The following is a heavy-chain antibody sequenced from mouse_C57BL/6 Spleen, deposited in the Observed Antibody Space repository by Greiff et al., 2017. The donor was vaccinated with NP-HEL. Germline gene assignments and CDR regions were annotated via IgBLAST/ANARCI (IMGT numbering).Heavy chain of an antibody. V-gene: IGHV5-17*01. J-gene: IGHJ3*01. CDR2: ISSGSSTI. D-gene: IGHD2-3*01. CDR1: GFTFSDYG. CDR3: ARDGYSAWFAY. Sequence: EVNLVESGGGLVKPGGSLKLSCAASGFTFSDYGMHWVRQAPEKGLEWVAYISSGSSTIYYADTVKGRFTISRDNAKNTLFLQMTSLRSEDAAMYYCARDGYSAWFAYWGQGTLVTVSA.